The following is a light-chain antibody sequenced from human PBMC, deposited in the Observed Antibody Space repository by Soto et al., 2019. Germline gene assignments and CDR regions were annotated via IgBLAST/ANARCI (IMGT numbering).Light chain of an antibody. CDR3: QQYNSYSTWT. CDR1: QSIHNW. Sequence: DIQLTQAPSTLSASGGDRVTITCRASQSIHNWLAWYQKKPGKAPKLLIFDASSLESGVPSRFSCSDSGTEFSLAIISLQPDDFATYDCQQYNSYSTWTFGQGNKVEMK. J-gene: IGKJ1*01. CDR2: DAS. V-gene: IGKV1-5*01.